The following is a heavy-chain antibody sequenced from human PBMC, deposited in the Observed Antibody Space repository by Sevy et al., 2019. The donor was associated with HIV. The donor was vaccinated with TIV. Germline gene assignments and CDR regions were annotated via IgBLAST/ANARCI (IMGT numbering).Heavy chain of an antibody. V-gene: IGHV3-53*01. J-gene: IGHJ6*02. Sequence: GGSLRLSCAASGFTVSSNYMSWVCQAPGKGLEWVSVIYSGGSTYYADSVKGRFTISRDNSKNTLYLQMNSLRAEDTAVYYCAREGAIGYYYYYGMDVWGQGTTVTVSS. D-gene: IGHD2-21*01. CDR1: GFTVSSNY. CDR2: IYSGGST. CDR3: AREGAIGYYYYYGMDV.